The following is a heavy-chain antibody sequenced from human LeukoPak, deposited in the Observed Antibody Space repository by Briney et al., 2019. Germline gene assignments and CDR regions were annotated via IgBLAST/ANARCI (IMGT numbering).Heavy chain of an antibody. CDR3: ARRAIYGSGSYYNGHDGFDP. V-gene: IGHV3-48*01. CDR1: GFTFSSYS. Sequence: PGGSLRLSCAASGFTFSSYSMNWVRQAPGKGLEWVSYISSSSSTIYYADSVKGRFTISRDNAKNSLYLQMNSLRAEDTAVYYCARRAIYGSGSYYNGHDGFDPWGQGTLVTVSS. CDR2: ISSSSSTI. D-gene: IGHD3-10*01. J-gene: IGHJ5*02.